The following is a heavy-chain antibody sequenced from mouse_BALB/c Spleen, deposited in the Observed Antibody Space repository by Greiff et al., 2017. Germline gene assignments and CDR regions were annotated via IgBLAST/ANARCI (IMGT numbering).Heavy chain of an antibody. Sequence: VMLVESGPGLVAPSQSLSITCTVSGFSLTSYGVHWVRQPPGKGLEWLGVIWAGGSTNYNSALMSRLSISKDNSKSQVFLKMNSLQTDDTAMYYCASYRYDVPSFAYWGQGTLVTVSA. V-gene: IGHV2-9*02. J-gene: IGHJ3*01. D-gene: IGHD2-14*01. CDR3: ASYRYDVPSFAY. CDR2: IWAGGST. CDR1: GFSLTSYG.